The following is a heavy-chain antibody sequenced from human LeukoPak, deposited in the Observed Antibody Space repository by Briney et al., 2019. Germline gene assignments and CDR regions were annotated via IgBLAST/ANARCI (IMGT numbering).Heavy chain of an antibody. V-gene: IGHV3-7*03. J-gene: IGHJ4*02. Sequence: GGSLRLSCAASGFTFSSYWMSWVRQAPGKGLEWVANIKQDGSEKYYVDSVKGRFTISRDNAKNSLFLQMNSLRAEDTAMYYCARGPWSGSSWYFGYWGQGTLVTVSS. D-gene: IGHD6-13*01. CDR3: ARGPWSGSSWYFGY. CDR1: GFTFSSYW. CDR2: IKQDGSEK.